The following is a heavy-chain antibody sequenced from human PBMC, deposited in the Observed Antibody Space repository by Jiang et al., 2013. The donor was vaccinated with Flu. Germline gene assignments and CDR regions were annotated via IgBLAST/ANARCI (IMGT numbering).Heavy chain of an antibody. CDR3: ARHRGVTTGTTGWFDP. D-gene: IGHD1-1*01. CDR1: GYSFTSYW. Sequence: CKGSGYSFTSYWIGWVRQMPGKGLEWMGIIYPGDSDTRYSPSFQGQVTISADKSISTAYLQWSSLKASDTAMYYCARHRGVTTGTTGWFDPWGQGTLVTVSS. V-gene: IGHV5-51*01. J-gene: IGHJ5*02. CDR2: IYPGDSDT.